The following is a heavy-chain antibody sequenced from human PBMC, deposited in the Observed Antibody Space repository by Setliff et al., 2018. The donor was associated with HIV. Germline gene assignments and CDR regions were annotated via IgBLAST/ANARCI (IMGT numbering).Heavy chain of an antibody. CDR2: IFVNGTT. J-gene: IGHJ3*01. D-gene: IGHD3-10*01. Sequence: SETLSLTCTVSVGSITLSRNYWNWIRQPAGKGLEWIGRIFVNGTTDYNPSLKGRVTISVDTSKNQFSLRLNSVTAADTAVYYCATQFSEYYGSESYLAFDVWGQGTMVTVS. V-gene: IGHV4-61*02. CDR1: VGSITLSRNY. CDR3: ATQFSEYYGSESYLAFDV.